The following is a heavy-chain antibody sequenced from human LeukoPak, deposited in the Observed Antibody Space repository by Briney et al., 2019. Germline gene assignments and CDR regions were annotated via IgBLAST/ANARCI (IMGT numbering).Heavy chain of an antibody. V-gene: IGHV4-30-2*01. CDR2: IYHSGST. Sequence: SQTPSLTCTVSGGSISSCGYYWSWIRQPPGKGLEWIGYIYHSGSTYYNPSLKSRVTISVDRSKNQFSLKLSSVTAADTAVYYCARVGDIVVVPAASPPLFDYWGQGTLVTVSS. CDR3: ARVGDIVVVPAASPPLFDY. CDR1: GGSISSCGYY. J-gene: IGHJ4*02. D-gene: IGHD2-2*01.